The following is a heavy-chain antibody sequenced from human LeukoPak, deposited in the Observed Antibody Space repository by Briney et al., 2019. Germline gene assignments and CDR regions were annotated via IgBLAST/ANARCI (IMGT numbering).Heavy chain of an antibody. D-gene: IGHD3-3*01. J-gene: IGHJ3*02. V-gene: IGHV4-39*01. CDR1: GGSISSSSYY. CDR2: IYYSGST. Sequence: SETLSLTCTVSGGSISSSSYYWGWIRQPPGKGLEWIGSIYYSGSTYYNPSLKSRVTISVDTSKNQFSLKLSSVTAADTAVYYCARPTRGLFWSGSYGAFDIWGQGTMVTVSS. CDR3: ARPTRGLFWSGSYGAFDI.